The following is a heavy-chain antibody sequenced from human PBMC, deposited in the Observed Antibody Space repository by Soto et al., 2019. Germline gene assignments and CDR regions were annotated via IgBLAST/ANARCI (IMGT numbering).Heavy chain of an antibody. V-gene: IGHV1-18*01. CDR3: AREMVRGVGSDY. Sequence: QVQLVQSGAEVKKPGASVKVSCKASGYTFTSYGISWVRQAPGQGLEWMGWISTYNGNTKYAQKLQGRVTMTTDTPPSKAYKELGGLRSDDTAVFYCAREMVRGVGSDYWGQGTLVTVSS. CDR2: ISTYNGNT. D-gene: IGHD3-10*01. J-gene: IGHJ4*02. CDR1: GYTFTSYG.